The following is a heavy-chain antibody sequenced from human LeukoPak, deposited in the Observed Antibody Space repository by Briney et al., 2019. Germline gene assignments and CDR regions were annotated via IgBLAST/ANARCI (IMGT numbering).Heavy chain of an antibody. CDR3: ARETGDS. V-gene: IGHV1-46*01. CDR2: INPSGGTT. Sequence: ASVKVSCKASGGTFSSYAISWVRQAPGQGLEWLGMINPSGGTTTYAQKFQGRVTMTRDTSTRTVYMELSSLRSEDTAVYYCARETGDSWGQGTLVTVSS. J-gene: IGHJ4*02. CDR1: GGTFSSYA.